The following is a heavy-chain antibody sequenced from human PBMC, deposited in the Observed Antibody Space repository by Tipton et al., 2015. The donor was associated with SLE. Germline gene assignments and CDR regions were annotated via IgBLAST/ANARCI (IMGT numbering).Heavy chain of an antibody. D-gene: IGHD6-13*01. J-gene: IGHJ3*02. Sequence: VQLVQSGAEVKKPGASVKVSCKASGYTFTSYGISWVRQAPGQGLEWMGWISAYNGNTNYAQKLQGRVTMTTDTSTSTAYMELRSLRSDDMAGYYCARNSAPYSSSLYQGAFDIWGQGTMV. CDR3: ARNSAPYSSSLYQGAFDI. CDR2: ISAYNGNT. V-gene: IGHV1-18*03. CDR1: GYTFTSYG.